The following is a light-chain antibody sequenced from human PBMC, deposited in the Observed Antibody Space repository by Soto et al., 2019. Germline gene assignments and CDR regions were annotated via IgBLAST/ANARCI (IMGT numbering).Light chain of an antibody. CDR1: QSVSSY. V-gene: IGKV3-11*01. J-gene: IGKJ5*01. CDR2: DAS. CDR3: QQRSNWPPIT. Sequence: EIVMTQSPATLSLSPGERATLSCRASQSVSSYLAWYQQKPGQAPRLLLYDASNRATGIPARFSGSGSGTDFTLTISSLEPEDFAVYYCQQRSNWPPITFGQGTRLKIK.